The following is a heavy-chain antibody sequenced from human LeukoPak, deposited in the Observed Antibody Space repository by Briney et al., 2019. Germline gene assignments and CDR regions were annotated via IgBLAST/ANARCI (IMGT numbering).Heavy chain of an antibody. J-gene: IGHJ4*02. V-gene: IGHV3-30-3*01. CDR2: ISYDGSNK. D-gene: IGHD6-13*01. Sequence: GGSLRLSCAASGFTFSSYSFHWVRQAPGQGLEWVAVISYDGSNKYYADSVKGRFTISRDNSKNTPYPQMNSLRAEDTAVYYCARVVAAAEYYFDYWGQGTLVTVSS. CDR3: ARVVAAAEYYFDY. CDR1: GFTFSSYS.